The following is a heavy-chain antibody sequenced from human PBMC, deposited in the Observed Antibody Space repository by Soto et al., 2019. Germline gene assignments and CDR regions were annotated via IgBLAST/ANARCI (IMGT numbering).Heavy chain of an antibody. J-gene: IGHJ4*02. CDR2: IWYDGSNK. CDR3: ARGAPGDYIQYYFDY. V-gene: IGHV3-33*01. CDR1: GLTFSSYG. D-gene: IGHD4-17*01. Sequence: GGSLRLSCAASGLTFSSYGMHWVRQAPGKGLEWVAVIWYDGSNKYYADSVKGRFTISRDNSKNTLYLQMNSLRAEDTAVYYCARGAPGDYIQYYFDYWGQGTLVTVSS.